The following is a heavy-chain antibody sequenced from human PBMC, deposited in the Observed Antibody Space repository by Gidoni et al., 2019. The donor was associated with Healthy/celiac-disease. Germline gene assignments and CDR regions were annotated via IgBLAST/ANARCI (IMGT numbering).Heavy chain of an antibody. D-gene: IGHD3-10*01. Sequence: VQLQQWGAGLLTPSETLSITYAVYGGSFSGYYWSWIRQPTGKGMEWIGEINHSGSTNYNPSLKSRVTISVDTSKNQCSLKLSSVTAADTAVYYCARGRPSNYYGSGSYSDYWGQGTLVTVSS. J-gene: IGHJ4*02. CDR2: INHSGST. CDR1: GGSFSGYY. V-gene: IGHV4-34*01. CDR3: ARGRPSNYYGSGSYSDY.